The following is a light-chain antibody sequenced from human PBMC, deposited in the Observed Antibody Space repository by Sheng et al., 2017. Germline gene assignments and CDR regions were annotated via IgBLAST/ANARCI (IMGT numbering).Light chain of an antibody. J-gene: IGKJ2*01. CDR2: DAS. CDR3: QQRSDWPPT. Sequence: EIVLTQSPATLSLSPGERATLSCRASQSVSSYLAWYQQKPGQAPRLLIYDASNRATGIPDRFSGSGSGTEFTLTVTGLEADDSAVYFCQQRSDWPPTFGQGTKVDLK. CDR1: QSVSSY. V-gene: IGKV3-11*01.